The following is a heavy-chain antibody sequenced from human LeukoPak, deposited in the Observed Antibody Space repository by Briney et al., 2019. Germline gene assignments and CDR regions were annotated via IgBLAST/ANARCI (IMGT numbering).Heavy chain of an antibody. J-gene: IGHJ5*02. CDR3: ARGRRQWLRYWFDP. D-gene: IGHD6-19*01. Sequence: SETLSLTCAVYGGSFSGYYWSWIRQPPGKGLEWIGGINHSGSTNYNPSLKSRVTISVDTSKNQFSLKLSSVTAADTAVYYCARGRRQWLRYWFDPWGQGTLVTVSS. CDR2: INHSGST. V-gene: IGHV4-34*01. CDR1: GGSFSGYY.